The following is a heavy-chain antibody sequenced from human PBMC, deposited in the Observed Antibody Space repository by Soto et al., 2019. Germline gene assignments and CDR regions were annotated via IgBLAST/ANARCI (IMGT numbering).Heavy chain of an antibody. J-gene: IGHJ4*02. CDR1: GGSISGYY. V-gene: IGHV4-34*01. CDR3: ARGCPRIPTLISFFDY. CDR2: INHSGST. D-gene: IGHD3-16*02. Sequence: SETLSLTCAVYGGSISGYYWSWIRQPPGKGLEWIGEINHSGSTNYNPSLKSRVTISVDTSKNQFSLKLSSVTAADTAVYYCARGCPRIPTLISFFDYWGQGTLVTVSS.